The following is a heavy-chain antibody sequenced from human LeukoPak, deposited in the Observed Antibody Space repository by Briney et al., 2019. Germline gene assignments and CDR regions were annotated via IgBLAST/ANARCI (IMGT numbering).Heavy chain of an antibody. D-gene: IGHD2-21*02. CDR1: GYTFTGYY. CDR2: INPNSGGT. J-gene: IGHJ4*02. CDR3: ARGTYCGGDCIGN. Sequence: GASVKVSCKAFGYTFTGYYIHWVRQAPGHGLEWMGWINPNSGGTNYAQKFQGRVTMTRDTSISTAYMELSRLRSDDTAVYYCARGTYCGGDCIGNWGQGTLVIVSS. V-gene: IGHV1-2*02.